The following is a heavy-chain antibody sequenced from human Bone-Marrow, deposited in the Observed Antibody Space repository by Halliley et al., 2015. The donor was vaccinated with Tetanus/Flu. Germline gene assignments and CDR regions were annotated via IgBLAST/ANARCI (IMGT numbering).Heavy chain of an antibody. CDR1: GFTFNYFS. J-gene: IGHJ6*02. V-gene: IGHV3-21*06. CDR2: ITSGSNYI. Sequence: SLRLSCTASGFTFNYFSLNWVRQAPGKGLEWVSSITSGSNYINYADSVKGRFTISRDNAKNSLYLQMNSLGAEDTAVYFCARDREATVGFYGMDVWGQGTTVIVSS. D-gene: IGHD4-17*01. CDR3: ARDREATVGFYGMDV.